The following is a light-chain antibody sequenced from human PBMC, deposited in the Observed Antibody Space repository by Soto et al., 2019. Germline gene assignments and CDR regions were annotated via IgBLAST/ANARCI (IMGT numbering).Light chain of an antibody. CDR2: AVS. CDR3: MQTVAAPWT. CDR1: QSLVFSDGKTY. J-gene: IGKJ1*01. V-gene: IGKV2D-29*01. Sequence: DIVLTQTPRSLSVTPGQPASISCKSSQSLVFSDGKTYFYWYLQKPGQPPHLQIYAVSNRFSGVPDRFSGSGSGTDFTLRISRVEPEDVGIYYCMQTVAAPWTFGQGTKVEI.